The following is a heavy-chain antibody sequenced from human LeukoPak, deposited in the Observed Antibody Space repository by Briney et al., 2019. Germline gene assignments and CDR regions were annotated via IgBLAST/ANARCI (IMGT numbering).Heavy chain of an antibody. CDR2: IIPNSGGT. CDR1: GYSFTVYY. Sequence: ASVKVSCKASGYSFTVYYMHWVRQAPGQGPEGMGWIIPNSGGTNYAQKFQGRVTMTRDTSISTAYMELSRLTSDDTAVYYCARSLWFGELSHDCWGQGTLVTVSS. CDR3: ARSLWFGELSHDC. D-gene: IGHD3-10*01. V-gene: IGHV1-2*02. J-gene: IGHJ4*02.